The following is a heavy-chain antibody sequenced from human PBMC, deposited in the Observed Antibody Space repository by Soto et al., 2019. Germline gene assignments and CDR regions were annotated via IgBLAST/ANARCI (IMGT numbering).Heavy chain of an antibody. CDR1: GYTFTSYA. Sequence: ASVKVSCKASGYTFTSYAMHWVRQAPGQRLEWMVWINAGNGNTKYSQKFQGRVTITRDTSASTAYMELSSLSSEDTAVYYCARAPWSNGVVTMAYYGMDVWGQGTLVTVSS. J-gene: IGHJ6*02. CDR2: INAGNGNT. V-gene: IGHV1-3*01. CDR3: ARAPWSNGVVTMAYYGMDV. D-gene: IGHD3-3*01.